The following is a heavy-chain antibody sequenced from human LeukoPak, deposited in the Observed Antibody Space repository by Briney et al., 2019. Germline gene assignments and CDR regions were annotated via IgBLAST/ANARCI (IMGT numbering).Heavy chain of an antibody. J-gene: IGHJ4*02. CDR3: ARHSNYYATSGYFYPFDS. Sequence: SETLSLTCSVSGDSISTTNFYWGWIRQPPGKGLEWIGTIYYRGSTYSNPSLKSRVTISADTSRNQFSLKLSSVTAADTAVYCCARHSNYYATSGYFYPFDSWGQGALVAVSS. D-gene: IGHD3-22*01. CDR2: IYYRGST. V-gene: IGHV4-39*01. CDR1: GDSISTTNFY.